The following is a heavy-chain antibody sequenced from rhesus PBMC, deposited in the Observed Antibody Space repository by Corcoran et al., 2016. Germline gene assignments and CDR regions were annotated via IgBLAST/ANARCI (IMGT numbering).Heavy chain of an antibody. V-gene: IGHV4S12*01. J-gene: IGHJ5-1*01. Sequence: QVQLQESGPGVVKPSETLSLTCAVSGGTISSGYYYWCWIRQPPGKGLEWIGGIYNKRKRTNNNPSLKSQVTMSKDTSKNQFSLKLSSVTATDTAVYYCARDLITRMIRSRFDVWGPGVLVTVSS. D-gene: IGHD3-9*01. CDR2: IYNKRKRT. CDR3: ARDLITRMIRSRFDV. CDR1: GGTISSGYYY.